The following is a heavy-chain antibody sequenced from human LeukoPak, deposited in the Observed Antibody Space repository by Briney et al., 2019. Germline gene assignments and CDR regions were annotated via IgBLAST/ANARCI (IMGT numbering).Heavy chain of an antibody. J-gene: IGHJ3*02. CDR1: GFTFTNYS. V-gene: IGHV3-21*01. Sequence: GGSLRLSCAATGFTFTNYSIHWVRQAPGKGLEWVSCISGSSVYRYYADSVKGRFTISRDNAKNSLYLQMNSLRAEDTAVYHCARVSVAGSVIDAFDMWGQGTMVTVSS. CDR2: ISGSSVYR. CDR3: ARVSVAGSVIDAFDM. D-gene: IGHD6-19*01.